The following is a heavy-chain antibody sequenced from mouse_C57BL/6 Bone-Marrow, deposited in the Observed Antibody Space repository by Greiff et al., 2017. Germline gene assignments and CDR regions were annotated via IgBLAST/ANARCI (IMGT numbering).Heavy chain of an antibody. CDR2: IDPEDGDT. CDR1: GFNIKDYY. D-gene: IGHD2-4*01. V-gene: IGHV14-1*01. CDR3: TTSAYYDYDAVAY. J-gene: IGHJ3*01. Sequence: VQLMQSGAELVRPGASVKLSCTASGFNIKDYYMHWVKQRPEQGLEWIGRIDPEDGDTEYAPKFQGKATMTADTSSNTAYLQLSSLTSEDTAVYYCTTSAYYDYDAVAYWGQGTLVTVSA.